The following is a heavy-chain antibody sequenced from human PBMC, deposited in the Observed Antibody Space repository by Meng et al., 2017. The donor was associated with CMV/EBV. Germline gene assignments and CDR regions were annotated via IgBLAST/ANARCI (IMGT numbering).Heavy chain of an antibody. CDR2: INHSGST. CDR1: GGSFSGYY. D-gene: IGHD6-6*01. V-gene: IGHV4-34*01. J-gene: IGHJ4*02. Sequence: SETLSLTCAVYGGSFSGYYWSWIRQPPGKGLEWIGEINHSGSTNYNPSLKSRVTISVDTSKNQFSLKLSSVTAADTAVYYRPRKGRSLPLDSWCQGTLVTVSS. CDR3: PRKGRSLPLDS.